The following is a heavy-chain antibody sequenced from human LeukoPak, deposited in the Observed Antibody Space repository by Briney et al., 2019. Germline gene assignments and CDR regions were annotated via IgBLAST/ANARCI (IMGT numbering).Heavy chain of an antibody. CDR3: ARDRNLRERWPNY. J-gene: IGHJ4*02. V-gene: IGHV1-46*01. CDR2: INPSGGST. D-gene: IGHD4-23*01. Sequence: GASVRVSCKASGYTFTSYYMHWVRQAPGQGLEWMGIINPSGGSTSYAQKFQGRVTMTRDMSTSTVYMELSSLRSEDTAVYYCARDRNLRERWPNYWGQGTLVTVSS. CDR1: GYTFTSYY.